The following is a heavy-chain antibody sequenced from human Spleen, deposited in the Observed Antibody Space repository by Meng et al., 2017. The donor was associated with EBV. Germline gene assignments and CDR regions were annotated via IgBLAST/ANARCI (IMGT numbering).Heavy chain of an antibody. CDR2: IYYTGST. CDR3: ARGPDYYVSSGAGAFDF. V-gene: IGHV4-30-4*01. J-gene: IGHJ4*02. Sequence: QGHLQESGPGLVQSSQTLSLTCAVSGGYISSGDYYWSWIRQPPGKGLEWMGNIYYTGSTYYNPSLKSRLSILVDTSKNHFSVRLSSVTAADTAVYFCARGPDYYVSSGAGAFDFWGLGTLVTVSS. D-gene: IGHD3-22*01. CDR1: GGYISSGDYY.